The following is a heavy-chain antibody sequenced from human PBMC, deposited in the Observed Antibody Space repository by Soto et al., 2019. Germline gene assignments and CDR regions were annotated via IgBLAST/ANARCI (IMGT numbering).Heavy chain of an antibody. CDR1: GDSIFGTSHY. D-gene: IGHD2-21*02. CDR2: IYYSGST. V-gene: IGHV4-38-2*02. CDR3: ARNVTSATASWGENNYKLFDP. J-gene: IGHJ5*02. Sequence: KPSETLSLTCIVSGDSIFGTSHYWGWIRQPPGKRLEWIGSIYYSGSTHYNPSLKSRVTISIDTSKNQFSLKLTSVTAADTAVYYCARNVTSATASWGENNYKLFDPWGHGTLVTSPQ.